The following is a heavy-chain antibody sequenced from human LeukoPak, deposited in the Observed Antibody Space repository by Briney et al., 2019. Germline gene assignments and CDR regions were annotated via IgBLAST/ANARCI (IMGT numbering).Heavy chain of an antibody. D-gene: IGHD6-6*01. Sequence: SETLSLTCAVYGGSFGGYYWSWIRQPPGKGLEWIGEIIHSGSTNYNPSLKSRVTISVDTSKNQFSLKLSSVTAADTAVYYCARSTPSIAALDYWGQGTLVTVSS. CDR1: GGSFGGYY. J-gene: IGHJ4*02. CDR3: ARSTPSIAALDY. V-gene: IGHV4-34*12. CDR2: IIHSGST.